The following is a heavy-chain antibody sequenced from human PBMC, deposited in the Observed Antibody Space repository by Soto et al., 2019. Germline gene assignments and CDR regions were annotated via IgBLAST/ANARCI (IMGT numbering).Heavy chain of an antibody. D-gene: IGHD3-22*01. Sequence: SETLSLTCTVSGGSISSGDYYWSWIRQPPGKGLEWIGYIYYSGSTYYNPSLKSRVTISVDTSKNQFSLKLSSVTAADTAVYYCARALIVVVKIDYWGQGTLVTVSS. CDR3: ARALIVVVKIDY. V-gene: IGHV4-30-4*01. CDR1: GGSISSGDYY. CDR2: IYYSGST. J-gene: IGHJ4*02.